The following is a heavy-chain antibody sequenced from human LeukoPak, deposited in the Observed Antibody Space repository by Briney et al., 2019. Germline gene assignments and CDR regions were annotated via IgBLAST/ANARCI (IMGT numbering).Heavy chain of an antibody. J-gene: IGHJ5*02. CDR3: ARYYYGSGSYHWFDP. CDR2: IYTSGST. CDR1: GGSISSYY. Sequence: SETLSLTCTVSGGSISSYYWRWIRQPAGKGLEWIGRIYTSGSTNYNPSLKSRVTMSVDTSKNQFSLKLSSVAAADTAVYYCARYYYGSGSYHWFDPWGQGTLVTVSS. V-gene: IGHV4-4*07. D-gene: IGHD3-10*01.